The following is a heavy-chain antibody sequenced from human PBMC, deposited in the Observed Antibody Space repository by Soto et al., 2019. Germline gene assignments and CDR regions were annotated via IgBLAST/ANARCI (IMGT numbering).Heavy chain of an antibody. CDR2: IYYSGST. V-gene: IGHV4-61*01. J-gene: IGHJ4*02. CDR1: GGSVSSVSYY. CDR3: ARHQIAARGEEYYFDY. Sequence: SETLSLTCTVSGGSVSSVSYYWSWIRQPPGKGLEWIGYIYYSGSTNYNPSLKSRVTISVDTSKNQFSLKLSSVTAADTAVYYCARHQIAARGEEYYFDYWGQGTLVTVS. D-gene: IGHD6-13*01.